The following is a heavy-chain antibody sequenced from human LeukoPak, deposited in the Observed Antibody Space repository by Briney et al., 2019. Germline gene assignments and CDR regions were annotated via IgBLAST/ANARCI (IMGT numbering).Heavy chain of an antibody. CDR2: IYHSGSP. V-gene: IGHV4-38-2*02. CDR1: GYSISSGYY. CDR3: AREIYCSSTSCQGYYYMDV. J-gene: IGHJ6*03. D-gene: IGHD2-2*01. Sequence: SETLSLTCAVSGYSISSGYYWGWIRQPRGKGLEWIGSIYHSGSPYYNPSLKSRVTISVDTSKNQFSLKLSSVTAADTAVYYCAREIYCSSTSCQGYYYMDVWGKGTTVTVSS.